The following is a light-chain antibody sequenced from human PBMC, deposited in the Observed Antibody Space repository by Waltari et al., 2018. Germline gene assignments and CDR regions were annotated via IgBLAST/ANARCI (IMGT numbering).Light chain of an antibody. CDR3: QQANSFPFT. J-gene: IGKJ3*01. Sequence: DMQMSQSPSSVSASVGDRVTITCRASQDINSWVAWYQQKPGKAPKLLIYGASSLQSGVPSRFSGSVSGTDFTLTISSLQPEDFATYYCQQANSFPFTFGPGTKVDIK. V-gene: IGKV1-12*01. CDR1: QDINSW. CDR2: GAS.